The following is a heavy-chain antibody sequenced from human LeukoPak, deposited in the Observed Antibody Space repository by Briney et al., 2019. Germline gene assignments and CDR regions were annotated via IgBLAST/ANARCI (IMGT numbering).Heavy chain of an antibody. CDR3: ARGSLGYYDSSDYYGMDV. D-gene: IGHD3-22*01. CDR1: GYTFTGYY. CDR2: INPNSGGT. Sequence: ASVKVSCKASGYTFTGYYMHWVRQAPGQGLEWMGWINPNSGGTNYAQKFQGWVTMTRDTSISTAYMELSRLRSDDTAVYYCARGSLGYYDSSDYYGMDVWGQGTTVTVSS. V-gene: IGHV1-2*04. J-gene: IGHJ6*02.